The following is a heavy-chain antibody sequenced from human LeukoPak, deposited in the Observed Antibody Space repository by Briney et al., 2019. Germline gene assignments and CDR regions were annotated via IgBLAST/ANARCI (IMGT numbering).Heavy chain of an antibody. J-gene: IGHJ4*02. CDR3: ARLVCTAGSCFGYLVFDN. CDR2: IKQDGSEE. Sequence: PGGSLRLSCAASGFTFRSYWMSWVRQAPGMGLEWVAHIKQDGSEEYYVDSMKGRFTISRDNAKNSIYLQMNSPRAEDTAVYFCARLVCTAGSCFGYLVFDNWGQGTLVTVSS. V-gene: IGHV3-7*01. D-gene: IGHD2-15*01. CDR1: GFTFRSYW.